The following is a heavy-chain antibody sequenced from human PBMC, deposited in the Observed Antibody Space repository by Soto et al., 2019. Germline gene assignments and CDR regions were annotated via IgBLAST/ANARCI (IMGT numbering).Heavy chain of an antibody. CDR2: ISAYNGNT. Sequence: ASVKVSCKASGYTFTSYGISWVRQAPGQGLEWMGWISAYNGNTNNAQKRKGRVTMTTDTSTGTVYMELRSLRSDDMSLYYCARANDCWSPSNWFDPWGQGTLVTVSS. V-gene: IGHV1-18*03. CDR3: ARANDCWSPSNWFDP. J-gene: IGHJ5*02. CDR1: GYTFTSYG. D-gene: IGHD3-3*01.